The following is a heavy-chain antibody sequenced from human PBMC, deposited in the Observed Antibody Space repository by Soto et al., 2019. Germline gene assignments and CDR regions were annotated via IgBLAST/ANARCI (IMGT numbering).Heavy chain of an antibody. CDR2: ISPDGSNR. J-gene: IGHJ4*02. D-gene: IGHD3-16*01. V-gene: IGHV3-74*01. Sequence: PGRSLRLPCAASGITLSTYWMNWLRQTPGKGLMWVSRISPDGSNRGYAHSVEGRFTVSRDNAKSTLYLQMHSLRAEDTAMYYCASWGRIVRVSPTDFDHWGEGTLVTVSS. CDR1: GITLSTYW. CDR3: ASWGRIVRVSPTDFDH.